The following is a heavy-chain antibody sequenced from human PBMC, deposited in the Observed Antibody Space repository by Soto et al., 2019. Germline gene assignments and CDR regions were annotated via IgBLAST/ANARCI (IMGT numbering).Heavy chain of an antibody. Sequence: QVQLVQSGAEVKKPGSSVKVSCKASGGTFSSYTISWVRQAPGQGLEWMGRIIPIRGIANYAQKFQGRVTITADKSTSTAYMELSSLRSEDTAVYYCARDANGLAAAGGNYWGQGTLVTVSS. V-gene: IGHV1-69*08. J-gene: IGHJ4*02. CDR2: IIPIRGIA. CDR1: GGTFSSYT. CDR3: ARDANGLAAAGGNY. D-gene: IGHD6-13*01.